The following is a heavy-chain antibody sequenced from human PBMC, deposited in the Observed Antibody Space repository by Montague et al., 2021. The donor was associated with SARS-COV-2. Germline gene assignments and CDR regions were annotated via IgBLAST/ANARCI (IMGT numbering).Heavy chain of an antibody. D-gene: IGHD3-3*01. Sequence: PALVKPTQTLTLTCTFSGFSLSTSGVGVGWIRQPPGKALEWLALIYWDDDKRYSPSLKSRLTITRDTSKNQVVLTMTNMDPVDTATCYCARRITIYAFDIWGQGTMVTVSS. J-gene: IGHJ3*02. CDR2: IYWDDDK. CDR3: ARRITIYAFDI. V-gene: IGHV2-5*02. CDR1: GFSLSTSGVG.